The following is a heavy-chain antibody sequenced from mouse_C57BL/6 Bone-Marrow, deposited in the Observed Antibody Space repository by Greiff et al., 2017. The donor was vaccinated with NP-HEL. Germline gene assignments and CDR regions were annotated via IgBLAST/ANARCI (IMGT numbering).Heavy chain of an antibody. J-gene: IGHJ1*03. CDR2: IDPSDSET. CDR3: ARPNLLCRGYFDV. CDR1: GYTFTSYW. D-gene: IGHD2-1*01. V-gene: IGHV1-52*01. Sequence: QVQLQQPGAELVRPGSSVKLSCKASGYTFTSYWMHWVKQRPIQGLEWIGNIDPSDSETHYNQKFKDKATLTVDKSSSTAYMQLSSLTSEDSAVYYCARPNLLCRGYFDVWGTGTTVTVSS.